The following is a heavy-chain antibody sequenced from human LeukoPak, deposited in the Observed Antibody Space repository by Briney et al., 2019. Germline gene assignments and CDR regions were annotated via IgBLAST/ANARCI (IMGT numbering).Heavy chain of an antibody. J-gene: IGHJ5*02. CDR2: IYRSGST. CDR3: ARAGWAANANWFDP. Sequence: SETLSLTCAVSGYSISSGYYWGWIRQPPGKGLEWIGSIYRSGSTYYNPSLKSRVTISVDTSKNQFSLKLSSVTAADTAVYYCARAGWAANANWFDPWGQGTLVTVSS. D-gene: IGHD3-16*01. CDR1: GYSISSGYY. V-gene: IGHV4-38-2*01.